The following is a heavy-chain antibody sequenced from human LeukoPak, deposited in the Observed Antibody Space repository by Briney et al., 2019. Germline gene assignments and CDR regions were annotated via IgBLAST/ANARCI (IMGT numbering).Heavy chain of an antibody. CDR2: ISWNSGSI. J-gene: IGHJ4*02. V-gene: IGHV3-9*01. CDR3: AKEGIVLRYFDWLSYFDY. CDR1: GFTFDDYA. D-gene: IGHD3-9*01. Sequence: GGSLRLSCAASGFTFDDYAMHWVRQAPGKGLEWVSGISWNSGSIGYADSAKGRFTISRDNAKNSLYLQMNSLRAEDTALYYCAKEGIVLRYFDWLSYFDYWGQGTLVTVSS.